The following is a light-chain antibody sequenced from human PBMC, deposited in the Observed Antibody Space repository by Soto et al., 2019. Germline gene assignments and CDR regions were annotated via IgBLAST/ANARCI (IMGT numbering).Light chain of an antibody. CDR3: YSSRSSSSTFYV. J-gene: IGLJ1*01. V-gene: IGLV2-14*03. Sequence: QSALTQPASVSGSPGQSITISCAGTSSDIGGSNYVSWYQQHPGKAPKLMIYGVSNRHSGVSNRFSGSKSGNTASLTIAGLQAEDEADYFCYSSRSSSSTFYVFGTGTKLTVL. CDR2: GVS. CDR1: SSDIGGSNY.